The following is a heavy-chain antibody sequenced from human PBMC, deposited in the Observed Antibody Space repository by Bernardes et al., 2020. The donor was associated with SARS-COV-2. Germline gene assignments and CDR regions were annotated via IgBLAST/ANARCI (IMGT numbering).Heavy chain of an antibody. D-gene: IGHD3-10*01. Sequence: GGSLRLSCAASGFTFSSYEMNWVRQAPGKGLEWVSYISSSGSTIYYADSVKGRFTISRDNAKNSLYLQMNSLRAEDTAVYYCARDGSGTLYYYYGMDVWGQGTTVTVSS. CDR2: ISSSGSTI. CDR3: ARDGSGTLYYYYGMDV. J-gene: IGHJ6*02. CDR1: GFTFSSYE. V-gene: IGHV3-48*03.